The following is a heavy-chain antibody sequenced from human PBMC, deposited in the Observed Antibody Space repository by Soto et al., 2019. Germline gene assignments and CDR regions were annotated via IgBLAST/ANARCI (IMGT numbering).Heavy chain of an antibody. CDR1: GYSISSGYY. CDR3: ARYGYYDSFDY. J-gene: IGHJ4*02. Sequence: SETLSLTCAVSGYSISSGYYWGWIRQPPGKGLEWIGSIYHSGITHYNPSLKSRVTTSVDTPKNQFSLKLGSVTAADTAVYYCARYGYYDSFDYWGQGTLVTVSS. V-gene: IGHV4-38-2*01. CDR2: IYHSGIT. D-gene: IGHD3-22*01.